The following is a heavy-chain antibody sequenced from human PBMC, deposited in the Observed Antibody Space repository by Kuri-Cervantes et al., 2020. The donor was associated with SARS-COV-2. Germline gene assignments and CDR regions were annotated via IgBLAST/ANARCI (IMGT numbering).Heavy chain of an antibody. D-gene: IGHD3-9*01. CDR3: ARDYEGFTTLYYFDY. V-gene: IGHV3-74*01. Sequence: GESLKISCAASGFTFSNAWMSWVRQAPGKGLEWVGRINSDGSSTSYADSVKGRFTISKDNAKNSLYLQMNSLRAEDTAVYYCARDYEGFTTLYYFDYWGQGTRVTVSS. CDR1: GFTFSNAW. J-gene: IGHJ4*02. CDR2: INSDGSST.